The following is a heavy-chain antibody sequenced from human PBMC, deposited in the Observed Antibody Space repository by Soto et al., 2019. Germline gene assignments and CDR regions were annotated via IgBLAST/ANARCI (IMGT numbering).Heavy chain of an antibody. CDR1: SGTSSSSLHH. V-gene: IGHV4-39*01. CDR2: INYSGST. Sequence: PSETLSHTGIVSSGTSSSSLHHWRWLRQPPGHELEWIGPINYSGSTYYNPSLQSRLTISVDTSNIQFSLRLSSVTAADTAVYYCAKLAGYCSGTSCYGHYAMDVWGQGTTVT. D-gene: IGHD2-2*01. CDR3: AKLAGYCSGTSCYGHYAMDV. J-gene: IGHJ6*02.